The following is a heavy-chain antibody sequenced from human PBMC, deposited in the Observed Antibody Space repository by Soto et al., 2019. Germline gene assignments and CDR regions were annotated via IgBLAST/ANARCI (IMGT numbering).Heavy chain of an antibody. CDR2: IYYSGST. CDR1: GGSISSGDYY. Sequence: QVQLQESDPGLVKPSQTLSLTCTVSGGSISSGDYYWSWIRQPPGKGLEWIGYIYYSGSTYYNPSLKSRVTISVDTSKNQFSLRLSSVTAADTAVYYCARARPDGCRLDPWGQGTLVTVSS. J-gene: IGHJ5*02. D-gene: IGHD6-19*01. V-gene: IGHV4-30-4*01. CDR3: ARARPDGCRLDP.